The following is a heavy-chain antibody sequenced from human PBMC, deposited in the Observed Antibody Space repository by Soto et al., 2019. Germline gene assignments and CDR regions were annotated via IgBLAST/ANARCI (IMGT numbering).Heavy chain of an antibody. D-gene: IGHD1-26*01. CDR1: GDSVSSSSVT. CDR3: VRLIGNSWLDF. J-gene: IGHJ5*01. V-gene: IGHV6-1*01. CDR2: TYYRSRWYN. Sequence: SQTLSLTCAISGDSVSSSSVTWNWIRQSPSRGLEWLGRTYYRSRWYNDYAESVKSRIIINPDTSKNQLSLHLNSVTPEDTAVYYCVRLIGNSWLDFCGQGTLVTVSS.